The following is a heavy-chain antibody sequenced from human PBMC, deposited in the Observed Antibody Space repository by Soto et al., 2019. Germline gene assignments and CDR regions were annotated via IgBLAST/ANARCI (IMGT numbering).Heavy chain of an antibody. D-gene: IGHD7-27*01. V-gene: IGHV3-48*01. CDR3: ARDLSWGSNWYYYMDV. J-gene: IGHJ6*03. CDR2: IRSSSSVI. CDR1: GFILSDCA. Sequence: EVQLVESGGGLVQPGGPLRLSFATSGFILSDCAMNWVRQAPGKGREWVSYIRSSSSVIDYADSVKGRFTVSRDNARNSLYLQMNSLRAEDTAVYYCARDLSWGSNWYYYMDVWGKGTTVTVSS.